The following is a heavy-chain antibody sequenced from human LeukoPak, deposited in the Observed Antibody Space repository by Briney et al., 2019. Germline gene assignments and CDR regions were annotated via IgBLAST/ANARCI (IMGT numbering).Heavy chain of an antibody. D-gene: IGHD4-17*01. CDR3: AKDRDYGDYPSAYYYYMDG. CDR2: IRYDGTNK. V-gene: IGHV3-30*02. Sequence: GGSLRLSCAASGFTFSTYGIHWVRQAPGKGLEWVAFIRYDGTNKWYADSVKGRFTISRDNSKNMLYLQMNSLRAEDTAVYHCAKDRDYGDYPSAYYYYMDGWDKGTTVTVSS. CDR1: GFTFSTYG. J-gene: IGHJ6*03.